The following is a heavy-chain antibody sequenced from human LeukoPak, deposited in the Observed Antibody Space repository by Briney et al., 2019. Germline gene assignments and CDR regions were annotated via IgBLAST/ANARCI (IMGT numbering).Heavy chain of an antibody. CDR1: GYTFTSYA. Sequence: ASVKVSCKASGYTFTSYAMHWVRQATGQRLEWMGWINAGNGNTNYAQKLQGRVTMTTDTSTSTAYMELRSLRSDDTAVYYCAGSLRDYGDHEGAFDIWGQGTMVTVSS. CDR2: INAGNGNT. V-gene: IGHV1-3*01. J-gene: IGHJ3*02. CDR3: AGSLRDYGDHEGAFDI. D-gene: IGHD4-17*01.